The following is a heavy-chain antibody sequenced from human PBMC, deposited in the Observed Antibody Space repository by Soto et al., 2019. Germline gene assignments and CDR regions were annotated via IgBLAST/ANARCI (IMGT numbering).Heavy chain of an antibody. V-gene: IGHV4-31*03. J-gene: IGHJ6*02. CDR2: IYWSGTT. Sequence: QVQLQESGPGLVKPSQTLSLTCRVSGASINSDNYYWSWIRHLPGKGLEWIGYIYWSGTTYYNPSLTSRVAMSVVTAKHQFSLKLSSVTAADTAVYYCARDRRARADYNGMDVWGQGATVTVSS. CDR3: ARDRRARADYNGMDV. D-gene: IGHD3-10*01. CDR1: GASINSDNYY.